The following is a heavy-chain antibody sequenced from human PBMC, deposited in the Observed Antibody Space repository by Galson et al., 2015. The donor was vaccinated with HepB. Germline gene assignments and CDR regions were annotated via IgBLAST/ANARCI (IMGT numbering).Heavy chain of an antibody. CDR2: INPNSGDT. CDR3: ARGSVTLPRSALDH. J-gene: IGHJ4*02. D-gene: IGHD4-23*01. V-gene: IGHV1-2*02. Sequence: SVKVSCKASGYTFTGHWIHWVRQAPGQGLERMGWINPNSGDTNYAQKFQDRVTMTRDTSISTVYMELSKMTSDDTAVYYCARGSVTLPRSALDHWGQGTLVTVSS. CDR1: GYTFTGHW.